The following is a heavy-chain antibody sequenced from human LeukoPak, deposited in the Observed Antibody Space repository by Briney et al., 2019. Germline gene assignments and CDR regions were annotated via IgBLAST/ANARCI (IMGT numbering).Heavy chain of an antibody. D-gene: IGHD2-15*01. J-gene: IGHJ4*02. V-gene: IGHV1-2*02. CDR1: GYTFTGYY. CDR3: ARVRGTVVATADY. CDR2: INPNSGGT. Sequence: GASVKVSCKASGYTFTGYYMHWVRQAPGQGLEWMGWINPNSGGTNYAQKFQGRVTMTRDTSISTAYMELSRLRSDDTAVYYCARVRGTVVATADYWGQGTLVTVSS.